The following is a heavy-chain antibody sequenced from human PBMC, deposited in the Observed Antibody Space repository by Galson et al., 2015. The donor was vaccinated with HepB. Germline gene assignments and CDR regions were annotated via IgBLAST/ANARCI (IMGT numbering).Heavy chain of an antibody. V-gene: IGHV4-59*01. CDR2: IYYSGST. Sequence: LSLTCTVSGGSISSYYWSWIRQPPGKGLEWIGYIYYSGSTNYNPSLKSRVTISVDTSKNQFSLKLSSVTAADTAVYYCARLGSSWYSFDYWGQGTLVTVSS. CDR3: ARLGSSWYSFDY. J-gene: IGHJ4*02. CDR1: GGSISSYY. D-gene: IGHD6-13*01.